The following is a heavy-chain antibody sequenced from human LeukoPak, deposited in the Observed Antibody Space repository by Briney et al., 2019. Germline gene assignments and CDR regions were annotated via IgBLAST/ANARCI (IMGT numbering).Heavy chain of an antibody. V-gene: IGHV3-66*01. CDR3: ARDAGYYGMDV. Sequence: PGGSLRLSCAASGFTVSSNYMSWVRQAPGKGLEWVSVIYSGGSTYYADSVKGRFTISRDNSKNTLYLQMNSLRADDTAVYYCARDAGYYGMDVWGQGTTVTVSS. CDR2: IYSGGST. J-gene: IGHJ6*02. CDR1: GFTVSSNY.